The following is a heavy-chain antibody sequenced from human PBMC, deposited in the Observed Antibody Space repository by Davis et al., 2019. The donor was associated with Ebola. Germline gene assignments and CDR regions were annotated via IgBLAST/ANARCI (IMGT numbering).Heavy chain of an antibody. D-gene: IGHD3/OR15-3a*01. CDR2: IEDSGTT. CDR3: ARLRTSDYSYYFQY. Sequence: MPSETLSLTCTVSGDSISRNSWWTWVRQAPGKGLEWLGEIEDSGTTTYTASLKSRPTMSVVKSKNQFSLTLTTLTAADTAVYYCARLRTSDYSYYFQYWGQGLLVTVSS. CDR1: GDSISRNSW. V-gene: IGHV4-4*02. J-gene: IGHJ4*02.